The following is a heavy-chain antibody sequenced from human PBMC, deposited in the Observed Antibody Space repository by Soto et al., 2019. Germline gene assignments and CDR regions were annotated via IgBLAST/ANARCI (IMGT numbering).Heavy chain of an antibody. CDR3: AKVAQWFGELLRGRFWFDP. J-gene: IGHJ5*02. CDR1: GFTFSSYA. V-gene: IGHV3-23*01. Sequence: EVQLLESGGGLVQPGGSLRLSCAASGFTFSSYAMSWVRQAPGKGLEWVSAISGSGGSTYYADSVKGRFTISRDNSKNTLYLQMNSLRAEDTAVYYCAKVAQWFGELLRGRFWFDPWGQGTLVTVSS. D-gene: IGHD3-10*01. CDR2: ISGSGGST.